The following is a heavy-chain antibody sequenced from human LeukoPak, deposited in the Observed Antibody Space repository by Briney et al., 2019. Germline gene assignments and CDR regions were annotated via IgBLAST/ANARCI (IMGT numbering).Heavy chain of an antibody. Sequence: SGPTLVKPTQTLTLTCTFSGFSLSTRGVGVGCIRQPPGKALEWLALIYWDDDKRYSPSLKSRLTITKDTSKNQVVLTMTNMDPVDTATYYCAHRRSSRSYGYLYFDYWGQGTLVTVSS. V-gene: IGHV2-5*02. D-gene: IGHD5-18*01. J-gene: IGHJ4*02. CDR2: IYWDDDK. CDR1: GFSLSTRGVG. CDR3: AHRRSSRSYGYLYFDY.